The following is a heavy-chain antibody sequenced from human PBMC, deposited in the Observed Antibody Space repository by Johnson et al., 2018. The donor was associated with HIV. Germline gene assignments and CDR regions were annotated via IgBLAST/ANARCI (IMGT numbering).Heavy chain of an antibody. V-gene: IGHV3-30*02. Sequence: QVQLVESGGAVVQPGGSLRLSCSTSGFFFDNYGMHWVRQAPGKGLEWVAFVRYDGNKKYYADSVKGRCTISRENGKNSLYLQMNSLRAGDTALYYCARRDSGSLSFDIWGQGTMVIVSS. J-gene: IGHJ3*02. CDR1: GFFFDNYG. CDR2: VRYDGNKK. D-gene: IGHD1-26*01. CDR3: ARRDSGSLSFDI.